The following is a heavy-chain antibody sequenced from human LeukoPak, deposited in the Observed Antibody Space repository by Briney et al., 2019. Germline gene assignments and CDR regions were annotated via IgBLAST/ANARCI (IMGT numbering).Heavy chain of an antibody. CDR1: GYTFSTYY. CDR3: ARDRGSKRVAYCGGDCYIGYFDL. Sequence: ASVKVSCKASGYTFSTYYMIWVRQAPGQGLEWMGLINPNNGSTIYAQKFQGRVTMTRDTSTSTVYMELSSLRSEDTAVYYCARDRGSKRVAYCGGDCYIGYFDLWGRGTLVTVSS. CDR2: INPNNGST. V-gene: IGHV1-46*01. D-gene: IGHD2-21*02. J-gene: IGHJ2*01.